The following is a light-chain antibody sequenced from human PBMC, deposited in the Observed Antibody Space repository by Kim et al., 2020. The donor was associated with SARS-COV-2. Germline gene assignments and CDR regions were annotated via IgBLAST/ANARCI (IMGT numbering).Light chain of an antibody. CDR3: SSYTSSSTPSWV. J-gene: IGLJ3*02. V-gene: IGLV2-14*01. CDR1: SSDVGGYNY. CDR2: DVS. Sequence: QYALTQRASVSGSPGQSITISCTGTSSDVGGYNYVSWYQQHPGKAPKLMIYDVSKRPSGVSNRFSGSKSGNTASLTISGLQAEDEADYYCSSYTSSSTPSWVFGGGTQLTVL.